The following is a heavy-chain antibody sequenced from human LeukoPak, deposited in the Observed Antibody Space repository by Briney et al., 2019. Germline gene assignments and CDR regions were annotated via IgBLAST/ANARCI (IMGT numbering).Heavy chain of an antibody. CDR2: IYHSGST. Sequence: SETLSLTCTVSGYSISSGYYWGWIRQPPGKGLEWIGSIYHSGSTYYNPFLKSRVTISVDTSKNQFSLKLSSVTAADTAVYYCARTYCSSTSCYYYYGMDVWGQGTTVTVSS. CDR1: GYSISSGYY. CDR3: ARTYCSSTSCYYYYGMDV. J-gene: IGHJ6*02. V-gene: IGHV4-38-2*02. D-gene: IGHD2-2*01.